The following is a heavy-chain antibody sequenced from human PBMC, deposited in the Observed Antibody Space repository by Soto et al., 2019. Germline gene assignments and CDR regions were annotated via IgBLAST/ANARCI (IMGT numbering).Heavy chain of an antibody. Sequence: SETLSLTCAVYGGSFSGYYWSWIRQPPGKGLEWIGEINHSGSTNYNPSLKSRVTISVDTSKNQFSLKLSSVTAADTAVYYCARGRNWNYGSYYYYGMDVWGQGTTVTVSS. CDR2: INHSGST. CDR1: GGSFSGYY. D-gene: IGHD1-7*01. J-gene: IGHJ6*02. V-gene: IGHV4-34*01. CDR3: ARGRNWNYGSYYYYGMDV.